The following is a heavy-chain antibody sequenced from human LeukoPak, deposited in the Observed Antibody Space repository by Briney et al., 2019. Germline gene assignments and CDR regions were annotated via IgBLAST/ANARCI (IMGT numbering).Heavy chain of an antibody. CDR2: ISSSSSYI. J-gene: IGHJ6*02. Sequence: GGSLRLSCAASGSTFSSYSMNWVRQAPGKGLEWVSSISSSSSYIYYADSVKGRFTISRDNAKNSLYLQMNSLRAEDTAVYYCARDTARYYYYGMDVWGQGITVTVSS. CDR3: ARDTARYYYYGMDV. D-gene: IGHD2-21*02. CDR1: GSTFSSYS. V-gene: IGHV3-21*01.